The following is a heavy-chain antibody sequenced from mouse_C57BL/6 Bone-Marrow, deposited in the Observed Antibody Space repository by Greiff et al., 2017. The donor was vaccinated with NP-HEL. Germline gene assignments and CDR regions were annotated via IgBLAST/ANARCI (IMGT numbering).Heavy chain of an antibody. J-gene: IGHJ4*01. Sequence: QVQLKESGAELARPGASVKLSCKASGYTFTSYGISWVQQRTGQGLEWIGEIYPRSGNTYYNEKFKGKATLTADKSSSTAYMELRSLTSEDSAVYFCARGPPTVVPMRYWGQGTSVTVSS. CDR1: GYTFTSYG. CDR3: ARGPPTVVPMRY. V-gene: IGHV1-81*01. D-gene: IGHD1-1*01. CDR2: IYPRSGNT.